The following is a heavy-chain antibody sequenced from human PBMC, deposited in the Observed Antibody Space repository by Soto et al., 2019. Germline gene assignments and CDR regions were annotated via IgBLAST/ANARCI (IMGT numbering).Heavy chain of an antibody. J-gene: IGHJ6*02. D-gene: IGHD3-3*01. CDR3: ARVLRFLEWLGGYYGMDV. CDR2: ISAYNGNT. V-gene: IGHV1-18*04. CDR1: GYTFTSYG. Sequence: QVQLVQSGAEVKKPGASVKVSCKASGYTFTSYGISWVRQAPGQGLEWMGWISAYNGNTNYAQKLQGRVTMNTDTSTSTAYMELRSLRSDDTAVYYCARVLRFLEWLGGYYGMDVWGQGTTVTVSS.